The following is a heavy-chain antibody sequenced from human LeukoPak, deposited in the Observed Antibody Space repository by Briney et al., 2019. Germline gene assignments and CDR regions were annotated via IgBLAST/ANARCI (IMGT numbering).Heavy chain of an antibody. CDR1: GFTFSSYA. CDR3: AKEPVLEVPMVRGVIGPFDY. J-gene: IGHJ4*02. D-gene: IGHD3-10*01. CDR2: ISGSGGST. Sequence: SGGSLRLSCAASGFTFSSYAMSWVRQAPGKGLEWVSAISGSGGSTYYADSVKGRFTISRDNSKNTLYLQMNSLRAEDTAVYYCAKEPVLEVPMVRGVIGPFDYWGQGTLVTVSS. V-gene: IGHV3-23*01.